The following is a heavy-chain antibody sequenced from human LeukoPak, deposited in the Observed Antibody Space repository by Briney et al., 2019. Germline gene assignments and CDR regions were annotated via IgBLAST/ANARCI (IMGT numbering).Heavy chain of an antibody. CDR1: GFTFSSYA. Sequence: GGSLRLSCAASGFTFSSYAMHWVRQAPGKGLEYVSAISSNGGSTYYANSVKGRFTISRDNSKNTLYLQMGSLRAEDTAVYYCANRIAAAGTVYWGQGTLVTVSS. V-gene: IGHV3-64*01. D-gene: IGHD6-13*01. J-gene: IGHJ4*02. CDR3: ANRIAAAGTVY. CDR2: ISSNGGST.